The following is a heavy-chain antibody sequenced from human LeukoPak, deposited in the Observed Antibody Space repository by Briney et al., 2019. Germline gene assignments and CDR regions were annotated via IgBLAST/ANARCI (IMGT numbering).Heavy chain of an antibody. Sequence: GGSLRLSCAASGFTFSSYAMSWFRQVPGKGLEWVSSISGSGGSTYYADSVKGRFTISRDNSKNTLYLQMNSLRAEDTALYYCEDWNSVYWYFDLWGRGTLVTVSS. V-gene: IGHV3-23*01. CDR1: GFTFSSYA. J-gene: IGHJ2*01. CDR3: EDWNSVYWYFDL. D-gene: IGHD1-1*01. CDR2: ISGSGGST.